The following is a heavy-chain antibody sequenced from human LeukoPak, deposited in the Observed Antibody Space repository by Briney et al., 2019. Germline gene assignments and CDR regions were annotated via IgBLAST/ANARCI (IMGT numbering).Heavy chain of an antibody. J-gene: IGHJ4*02. V-gene: IGHV4-59*08. CDR3: ASLIYDSSGYYFDK. CDR2: IQYSGST. Sequence: SETLSLTCTVSGGSISSYHWSWIRHSPGKGLEWMGYIQYSGSTNRNPSLKSRVTISVDTSKNQFSLKLSSVTAADTAVYYCASLIYDSSGYYFDKWGQGTLVTVSS. D-gene: IGHD3-22*01. CDR1: GGSISSYH.